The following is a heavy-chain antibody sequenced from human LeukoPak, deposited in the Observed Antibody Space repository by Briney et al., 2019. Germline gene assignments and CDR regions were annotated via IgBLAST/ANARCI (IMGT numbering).Heavy chain of an antibody. CDR3: ARGPAATDVYYFDY. CDR2: ISRSGGIM. V-gene: IGHV3-11*01. Sequence: GGSLRLSCEASGFTFSDYHMTWIRQAPGKGLEWVSYISRSGGIMYYADSVKGRFTISRDNAKKSSYLQMNSLGADDTALYYCARGPAATDVYYFDYWGQGTLVTVSS. J-gene: IGHJ4*02. CDR1: GFTFSDYH. D-gene: IGHD6-13*01.